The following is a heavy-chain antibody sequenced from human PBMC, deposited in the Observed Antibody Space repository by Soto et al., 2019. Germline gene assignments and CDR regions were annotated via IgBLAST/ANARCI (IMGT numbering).Heavy chain of an antibody. CDR3: ARPQAMDY. V-gene: IGHV1-8*01. Sequence: QVQLVQSGAEVKKPGASVKVSCKASGYTFVNYEINWVRQATGQGLEWLGWMNPHSGDTFYAQNFQGRVTMTRKTSITTAYMELNSLKSKDTAVYYCARPQAMDYWGQGTLVTVSS. J-gene: IGHJ4*02. CDR2: MNPHSGDT. CDR1: GYTFVNYE.